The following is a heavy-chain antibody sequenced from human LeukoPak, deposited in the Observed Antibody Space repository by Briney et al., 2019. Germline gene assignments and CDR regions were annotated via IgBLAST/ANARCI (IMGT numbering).Heavy chain of an antibody. CDR1: GGSISSYY. V-gene: IGHV4-59*01. Sequence: SETLSLTCTVSGGSISSYYWSWIRQPPGKGLEWIGYIYYSGSTNYNPSLKSRVTISVDTSKNQFSLKLSSVTAADTAVYYCARDSLREVVVNLDYWGQGTLVTVSS. CDR3: ARDSLREVVVNLDY. D-gene: IGHD2-2*01. CDR2: IYYSGST. J-gene: IGHJ4*02.